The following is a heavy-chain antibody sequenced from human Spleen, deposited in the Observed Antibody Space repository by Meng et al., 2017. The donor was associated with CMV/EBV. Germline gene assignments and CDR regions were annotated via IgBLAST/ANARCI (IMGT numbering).Heavy chain of an antibody. D-gene: IGHD5-12*01. J-gene: IGHJ5*02. Sequence: ASVKVSCKASGYTFTAYYVHWVRQAPGQGLEWMGWINPNSGGTNYAQKFQDRVTMTRDTSIRTVYMELSRLRSDDTAVYFCARALSGYETFDPWGQGTLVTVSS. V-gene: IGHV1-2*02. CDR2: INPNSGGT. CDR1: GYTFTAYY. CDR3: ARALSGYETFDP.